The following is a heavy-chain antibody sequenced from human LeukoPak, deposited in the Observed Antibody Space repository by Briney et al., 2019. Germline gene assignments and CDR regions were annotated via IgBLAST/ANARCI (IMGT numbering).Heavy chain of an antibody. V-gene: IGHV3-30*02. CDR3: AKDKAAAAPDAFDI. D-gene: IGHD6-13*01. CDR2: IRYDGSNK. J-gene: IGHJ3*02. CDR1: GFTFSSYG. Sequence: GGSLRLSCAASGFTFSSYGMHWVRQAPGKGLEWVAFIRYDGSNKYYADSVKGRFTISRDNSKNTLYLQMNSLRAEDTAVYYCAKDKAAAAPDAFDIWGQGTMVTVSS.